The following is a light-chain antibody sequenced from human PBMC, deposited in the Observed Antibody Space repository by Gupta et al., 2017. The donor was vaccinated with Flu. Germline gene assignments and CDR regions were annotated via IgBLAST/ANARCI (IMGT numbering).Light chain of an antibody. CDR2: KDS. CDR1: ALPKQY. Sequence: SYELTQPPSVSVSPGQTARITCSGDALPKQYAYWYQQKPGQAPVLVIYKDSEMPSGIPERFSGSNSGTTVTLTISGVQAEDEADYYCQSADSSGTYEVFGGGTKLTVL. CDR3: QSADSSGTYEV. J-gene: IGLJ3*02. V-gene: IGLV3-25*02.